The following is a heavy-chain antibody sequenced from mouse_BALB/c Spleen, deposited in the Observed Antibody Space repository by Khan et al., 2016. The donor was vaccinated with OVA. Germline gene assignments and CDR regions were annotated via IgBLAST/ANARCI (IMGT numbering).Heavy chain of an antibody. V-gene: IGHV2-9*02. Sequence: VQLQESGPGLVAPSQSLSITCTVSGFSLTSYGVHWVLQPPGKGLEWLGVIWAGGSTNYNSALMSRLSISKDNSKSQVFLKMNSLQTDCTAMYYCARDQISLLRLPPWFAYWGQGTLVTVSA. D-gene: IGHD1-2*01. CDR1: GFSLTSYG. CDR3: ARDQISLLRLPPWFAY. J-gene: IGHJ3*01. CDR2: IWAGGST.